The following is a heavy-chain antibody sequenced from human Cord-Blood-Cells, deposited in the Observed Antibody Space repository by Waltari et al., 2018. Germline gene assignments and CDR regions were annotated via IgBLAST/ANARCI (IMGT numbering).Heavy chain of an antibody. J-gene: IGHJ3*02. CDR3: ASSGGGLSEAFDI. CDR2: IIPIFGKA. CDR1: GGTFSSYA. Sequence: QVQLVQSGAEVKKPGSSVKVSCKASGGTFSSYAISLVRPAPGQGLEWMGGIIPIFGKANYAQKFQGRVTITADESTSTAYMELSSLRSEDTAVYYCASSGGGLSEAFDIWGQGTMVTVSS. D-gene: IGHD1-26*01. V-gene: IGHV1-69*01.